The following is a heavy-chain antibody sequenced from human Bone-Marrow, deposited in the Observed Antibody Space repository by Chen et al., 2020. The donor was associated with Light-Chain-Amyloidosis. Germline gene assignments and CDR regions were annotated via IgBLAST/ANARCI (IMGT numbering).Heavy chain of an antibody. CDR2: INYDGSSL. CDR3: TREASSDDGFDF. V-gene: IGHV3-74*01. J-gene: IGHJ3*01. Sequence: EVQLVESGGGLVQPGGSLRLSCAASGFTLSSPWMHWVRQGPGKGLVWVARINYDGSSLNYADSVRGRFVISRDNAKNTLYLQMNSLGVDDTAFYYCTREASSDDGFDFWGQGTVVTVSS. D-gene: IGHD6-19*01. CDR1: GFTLSSPW.